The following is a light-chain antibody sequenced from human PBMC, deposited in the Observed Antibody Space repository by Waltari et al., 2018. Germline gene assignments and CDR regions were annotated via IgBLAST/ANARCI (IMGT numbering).Light chain of an antibody. CDR2: AAS. CDR3: QQSNSIPIT. CDR1: QTITTY. V-gene: IGKV1-39*01. Sequence: DIQMAQSPSSLSASVGDRVTITCRASQTITTYLNWYQQKPGKAPKLLIYAASSLQSGVPSRFSGSRSGTDFTLTISSLQPEDFATYYCQQSNSIPITFGQGTRLEIK. J-gene: IGKJ5*01.